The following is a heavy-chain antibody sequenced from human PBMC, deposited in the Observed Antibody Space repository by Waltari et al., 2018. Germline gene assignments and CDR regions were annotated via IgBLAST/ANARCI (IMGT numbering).Heavy chain of an antibody. CDR3: ARVGGYDGGYGMDV. Sequence: QVQLQQWGAGLLKPSETLSLTCAVYGGSFSGYYWSWIRQPPGKGLEWIGEINHSGSTNYNPALKSRVTISVDTCKNQFSLKRSSVTAADTAVYYCARVGGYDGGYGMDVWGQGTTVTVSS. D-gene: IGHD5-12*01. CDR2: INHSGST. CDR1: GGSFSGYY. J-gene: IGHJ6*02. V-gene: IGHV4-34*01.